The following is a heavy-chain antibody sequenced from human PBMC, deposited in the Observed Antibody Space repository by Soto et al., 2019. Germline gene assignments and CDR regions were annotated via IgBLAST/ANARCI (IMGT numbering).Heavy chain of an antibody. CDR1: GFSLSTSGVG. D-gene: IGHD2-2*01. J-gene: IGHJ4*02. CDR2: IYWDDDK. Sequence: QITLKESGPTLVKPTQTLTLTCTFSGFSLSTSGVGVGWIRQPPGKALEWLALIYWDDDKRYSPSLKSRLTIAKDTSKNHVVLTMSVMDPVDTATYYCAHNDDQLPSFVCWGQGTLVTVAS. CDR3: AHNDDQLPSFVC. V-gene: IGHV2-5*02.